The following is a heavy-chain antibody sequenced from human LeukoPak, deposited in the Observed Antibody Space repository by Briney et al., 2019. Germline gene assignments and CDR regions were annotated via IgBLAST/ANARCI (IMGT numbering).Heavy chain of an antibody. V-gene: IGHV4-59*02. Sequence: SETLSLTCTVSGGSVSDYYWNWIRQPPGKGLEWIGSVSYSGGTNYNPSFKSRVTMSTDTSKNQFFLRLSSVTAADTAIYYCAKAEWELLNWFDPWGQGTQVTV. CDR1: GGSVSDYY. CDR3: AKAEWELLNWFDP. CDR2: VSYSGGT. D-gene: IGHD1-26*01. J-gene: IGHJ5*02.